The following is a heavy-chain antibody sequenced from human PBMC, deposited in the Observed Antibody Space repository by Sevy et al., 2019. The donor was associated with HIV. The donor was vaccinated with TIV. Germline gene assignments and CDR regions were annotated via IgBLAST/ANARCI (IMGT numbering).Heavy chain of an antibody. CDR2: INPNSGGR. D-gene: IGHD6-13*01. J-gene: IGHJ4*02. V-gene: IGHV1-2*02. CDR1: GYTFTGYY. Sequence: ASVKVSCKASGYTFTGYYMHWVRQAPGQGLEWMGWINPNSGGRNYAQKFQGRVTMTRDTSISTAYMELSRLRSDDTAVYYCARAGYSSSWLFDYWGQGTLVTVSS. CDR3: ARAGYSSSWLFDY.